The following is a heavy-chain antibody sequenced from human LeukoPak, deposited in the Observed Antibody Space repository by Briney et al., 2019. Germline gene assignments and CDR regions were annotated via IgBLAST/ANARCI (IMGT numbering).Heavy chain of an antibody. Sequence: PPGGSLRLSCAASGFTFSSYGMHWVRQAPGKGLEWVSFIRYDGSNEYYADSVRGRFTISRDNSKNTLYLQMNSLRAEDTALYYCARSPSSSRYYYYMDVWGKGTTVTVSS. D-gene: IGHD6-6*01. J-gene: IGHJ6*03. CDR3: ARSPSSSRYYYYMDV. CDR1: GFTFSSYG. CDR2: IRYDGSNE. V-gene: IGHV3-30*02.